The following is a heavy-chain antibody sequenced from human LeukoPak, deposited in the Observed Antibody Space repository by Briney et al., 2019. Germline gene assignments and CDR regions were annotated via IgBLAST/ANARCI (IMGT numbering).Heavy chain of an antibody. CDR2: IIPIFGTA. Sequence: SVKVSCKASGGTFSSYAISWVRQAPGQGLEWMGGIIPIFGTANYAQKFQGRVTITADKSASTAYMELSSLRSEDTAVYYCARYFGALNWFDPWGQGTLVTVSS. D-gene: IGHD3-9*01. CDR1: GGTFSSYA. J-gene: IGHJ5*02. V-gene: IGHV1-69*06. CDR3: ARYFGALNWFDP.